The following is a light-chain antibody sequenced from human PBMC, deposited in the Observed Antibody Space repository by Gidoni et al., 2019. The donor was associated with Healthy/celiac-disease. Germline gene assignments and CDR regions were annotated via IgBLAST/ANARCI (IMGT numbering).Light chain of an antibody. CDR2: AAS. V-gene: IGKV1-39*01. J-gene: IGKJ4*01. CDR3: QQSYSTRG. CDR1: QSISSY. Sequence: DIQMTQSPSALSASVGDRVTITCRASQSISSYLTWYQQKPGKAPKLLIYAASSLQSGVPSRFSGSGSGTDFTLTISSLQPEDFATYYCQQSYSTRGFGGGTKVEIK.